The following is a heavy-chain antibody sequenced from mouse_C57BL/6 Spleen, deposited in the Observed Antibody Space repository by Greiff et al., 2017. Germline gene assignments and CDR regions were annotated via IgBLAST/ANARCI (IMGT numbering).Heavy chain of an antibody. CDR1: GSTFTSYW. J-gene: IGHJ4*01. Sequence: QVQLQQPGAELVKPGASVKLSCKASGSTFTSYWMQWVKQRPGQGLEWIGEIDPSDSYTNYNQKFKGKATLTVDTSSSTAYMQLSSLTSEDSAVYYCARYRVGYAMDYWGQGTSVTVSS. CDR3: ARYRVGYAMDY. V-gene: IGHV1-50*01. CDR2: IDPSDSYT.